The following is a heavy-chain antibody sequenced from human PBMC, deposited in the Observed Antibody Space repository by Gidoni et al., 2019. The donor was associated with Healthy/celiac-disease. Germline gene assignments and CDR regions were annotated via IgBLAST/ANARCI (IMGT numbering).Heavy chain of an antibody. J-gene: IGHJ4*02. D-gene: IGHD3-22*01. CDR1: GFTFSDYY. Sequence: QVQLVESGGGLVKPGGSLRLSCAASGFTFSDYYMSWIRQAPGKGLEWVSYISSSSSYTNYADSVKGRFTISRDNAKNSLYLQMNSLRAEDTAVYYCARSYDSSGYIYYFDYWGQGTLVTVSS. CDR3: ARSYDSSGYIYYFDY. V-gene: IGHV3-11*05. CDR2: ISSSSSYT.